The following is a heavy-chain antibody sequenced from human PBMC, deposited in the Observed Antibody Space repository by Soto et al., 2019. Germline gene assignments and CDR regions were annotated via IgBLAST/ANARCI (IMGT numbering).Heavy chain of an antibody. J-gene: IGHJ6*03. CDR1: GGSISGHY. CDR2: MYYSGST. D-gene: IGHD3-16*01. CDR3: ARGPYYDLIWNYYYMDV. Sequence: QVQLQESGPGLVKPSETLSLSCSVSGGSISGHYWSWVRQTPGKGLEWIGYMYYSGSTNYNPSLKSRVTISVDTSKLHFSLRLTSVTAADTAVYYCARGPYYDLIWNYYYMDVWGKGTTVTVSS. V-gene: IGHV4-59*08.